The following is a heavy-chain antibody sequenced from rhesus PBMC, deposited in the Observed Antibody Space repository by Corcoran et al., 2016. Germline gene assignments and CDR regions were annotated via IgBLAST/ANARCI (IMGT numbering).Heavy chain of an antibody. Sequence: QVQLQESGPGLVKPSETLPLTCAVSGASISSNYWSWLRQAPGKGLEWIGRIYGSGGSTDYNPSLKSRVTISIDTSKSQFSLKLSSVTAADTAVYYCARGYVAATGTVFDYWGQGVLVTVSS. CDR1: GASISSNY. D-gene: IGHD6-31*01. V-gene: IGHV4S2*01. CDR2: IYGSGGST. CDR3: ARGYVAATGTVFDY. J-gene: IGHJ4*01.